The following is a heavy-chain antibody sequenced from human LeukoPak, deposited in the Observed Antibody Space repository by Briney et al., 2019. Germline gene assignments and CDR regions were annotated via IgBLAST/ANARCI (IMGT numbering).Heavy chain of an antibody. CDR2: IYSSGST. CDR3: ARRGLSRYYFDY. CDR1: GFTVSTNY. J-gene: IGHJ4*02. D-gene: IGHD1-14*01. V-gene: IGHV3-53*01. Sequence: GGSLRLSCAASGFTVSTNYMNWVRQAPGKGLEWISIIYSSGSTYYADSVKGRFTISRDASKNTLYLQMNSLKTEDTAVYHCARRGLSRYYFDYWGQGTLVTVSS.